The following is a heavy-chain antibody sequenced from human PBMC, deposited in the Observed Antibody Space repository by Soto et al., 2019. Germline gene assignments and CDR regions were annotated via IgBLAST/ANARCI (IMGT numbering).Heavy chain of an antibody. Sequence: QVQLVQSGAEVKKPGSSVKVSCKASGGTFSSYAISWVRQAPGQGLEWMGGIIPIFGTANYAQKFQGRVTITADESTSTAYLELSSLRSADTDVYYCARGGPDGGSRGDLAYYYYGMDVWGQGTTVTVSS. CDR2: IIPIFGTA. CDR1: GGTFSSYA. V-gene: IGHV1-69*12. J-gene: IGHJ6*02. D-gene: IGHD3-16*01. CDR3: ARGGPDGGSRGDLAYYYYGMDV.